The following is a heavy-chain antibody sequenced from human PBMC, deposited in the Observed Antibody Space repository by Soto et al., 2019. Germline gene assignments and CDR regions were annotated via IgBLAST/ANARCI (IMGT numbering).Heavy chain of an antibody. CDR2: ISSSGSTI. Sequence: GGSLRLSCAASGFTFSDYYMSWIRQAPGKGLEWVSYISSSGSTIYYADSVKGRFTISRDNAKNSLYLQMNSLRAEDTAVYYCARLAWAFRERADLIDYWGQGTLVTVSS. V-gene: IGHV3-11*01. D-gene: IGHD1-26*01. CDR3: ARLAWAFRERADLIDY. J-gene: IGHJ4*02. CDR1: GFTFSDYY.